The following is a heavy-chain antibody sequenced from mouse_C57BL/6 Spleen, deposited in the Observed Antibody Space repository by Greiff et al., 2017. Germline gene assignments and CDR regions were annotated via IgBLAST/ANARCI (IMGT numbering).Heavy chain of an antibody. Sequence: QVQLQQPGAELVRPGSSVKLSCKASGYTFTSYWMHWVKQRPIQGLEWIGNIDPSDSETHYNQKFKDKATLTVDKSSSTAYMQLSSLTSGDSAVYYCARWERRAMDYWDQGTSVTVSS. CDR2: IDPSDSET. CDR1: GYTFTSYW. CDR3: ARWERRAMDY. J-gene: IGHJ4*01. D-gene: IGHD2-12*01. V-gene: IGHV1-52*01.